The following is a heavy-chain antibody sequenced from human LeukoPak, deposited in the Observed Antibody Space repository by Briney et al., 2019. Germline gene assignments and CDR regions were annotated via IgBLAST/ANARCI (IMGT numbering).Heavy chain of an antibody. Sequence: SETLSLTCTVSGGSISSYYWSWIRQPPGKGLEWIGYIYYSGSTNYNPSLKSRVTISVDTSKNKFSLKLSSVTAADTAVYYCAREAYYDILTGYPRNFDYWGQGTLVTVSS. J-gene: IGHJ4*02. D-gene: IGHD3-9*01. CDR3: AREAYYDILTGYPRNFDY. V-gene: IGHV4-59*12. CDR1: GGSISSYY. CDR2: IYYSGST.